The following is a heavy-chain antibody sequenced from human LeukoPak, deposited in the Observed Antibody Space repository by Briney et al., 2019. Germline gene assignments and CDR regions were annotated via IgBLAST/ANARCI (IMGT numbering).Heavy chain of an antibody. Sequence: PGGSLRLSCAASGFTFSNYDMHWVRQAPGKGLEWVAFIRYDGGNKYYADSVKGRFTISRDNSKNTLYLQMNSLRDDDTAVYYCARDFNWRPDYWGQGTLVTVSS. CDR3: ARDFNWRPDY. CDR1: GFTFSNYD. CDR2: IRYDGGNK. J-gene: IGHJ4*02. D-gene: IGHD1-1*01. V-gene: IGHV3-30*02.